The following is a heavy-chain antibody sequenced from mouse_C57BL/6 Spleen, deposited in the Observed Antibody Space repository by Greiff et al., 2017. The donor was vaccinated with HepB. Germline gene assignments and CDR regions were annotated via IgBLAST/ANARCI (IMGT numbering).Heavy chain of an antibody. CDR1: GYAFSSSW. CDR3: ARFDDYDAWFAY. J-gene: IGHJ3*01. D-gene: IGHD2-4*01. V-gene: IGHV1-82*01. CDR2: IYPGDGDT. Sequence: VKLQESGPELVKPGASVKISCKASGYAFSSSWMNWVKQRPGKGLEWIGRIYPGDGDTNYNGKFKGKATLTADKSSSTAYMQLSSLTSEDSAVYFCARFDDYDAWFAYWGQGTLVTVSA.